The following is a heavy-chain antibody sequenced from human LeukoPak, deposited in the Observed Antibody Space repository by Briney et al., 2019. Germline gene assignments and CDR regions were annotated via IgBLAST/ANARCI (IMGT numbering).Heavy chain of an antibody. Sequence: GGSLRLSCAASRFTFSNAWMSWVRQAPGKGLEWVGRIKSKTDGGTTDYAAPVKGRFTISRDDSKNTLYLQMNSLKTEDTAVYYCTYYTYYDSSGYQPLDYWGQGTLVTVSS. CDR3: TYYTYYDSSGYQPLDY. CDR2: IKSKTDGGTT. J-gene: IGHJ4*02. V-gene: IGHV3-15*01. D-gene: IGHD3-22*01. CDR1: RFTFSNAW.